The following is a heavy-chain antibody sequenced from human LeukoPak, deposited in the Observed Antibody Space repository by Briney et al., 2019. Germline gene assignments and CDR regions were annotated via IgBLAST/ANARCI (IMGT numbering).Heavy chain of an antibody. CDR2: ISSSSSYI. D-gene: IGHD3-3*01. Sequence: TAGGSLRLSCAASGFTFSSYSMTWVRQAPGKGLEWVSSISSSSSYIYYADSVKGRFTISRDNAKNSLYLQMNSLRAEDTAVYYCARTSNYDRPSFDYWGQGTLVTVSS. V-gene: IGHV3-21*01. CDR1: GFTFSSYS. J-gene: IGHJ4*02. CDR3: ARTSNYDRPSFDY.